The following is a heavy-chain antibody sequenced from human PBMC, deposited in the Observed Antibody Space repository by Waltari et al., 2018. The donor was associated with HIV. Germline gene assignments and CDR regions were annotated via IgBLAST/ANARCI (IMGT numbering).Heavy chain of an antibody. CDR3: ARTLYTLWSGPRGAFEI. V-gene: IGHV4-39*07. CDR1: GGYSSSYY. Sequence: QLIQEESGPRLVKPSGTLSLTCSVSGGYSSSYYWAWIRQQPGKGPEWVGSVQYLRAPYEKLSPKCWVIRSLDNSKDEFSLRVTSRTAADTALYYCARTLYTLWSGPRGAFEIWGLGTAVTVSS. J-gene: IGHJ3*02. CDR2: VQYLRAP. D-gene: IGHD3-3*01.